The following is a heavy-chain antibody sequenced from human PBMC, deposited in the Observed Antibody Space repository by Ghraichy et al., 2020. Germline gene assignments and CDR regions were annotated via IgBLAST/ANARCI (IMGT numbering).Heavy chain of an antibody. Sequence: SETLSLTCTVSGGSISSYYWSWIRQPPGKGLEWIGYIYYSGSTNYNPSLKSRVTISVDTSKNQFSLKLSSVTAADTAVYYCATTFFDDYGDYGWFDPWGQGTLVTVSS. V-gene: IGHV4-59*01. D-gene: IGHD4-17*01. J-gene: IGHJ5*02. CDR3: ATTFFDDYGDYGWFDP. CDR2: IYYSGST. CDR1: GGSISSYY.